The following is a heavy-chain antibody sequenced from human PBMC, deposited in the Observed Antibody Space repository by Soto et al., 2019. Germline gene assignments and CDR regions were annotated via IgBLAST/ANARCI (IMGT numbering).Heavy chain of an antibody. CDR3: ARYGSRDGYNYDIGGNNWFDP. CDR2: ISAYNGNT. D-gene: IGHD5-12*01. CDR1: GYTFTSYG. Sequence: GASVKVSCKASGYTFTSYGISWVRQAPGQGLEWMGWISAYNGNTNYAQKLQGRVTMTTDTSTNQFSLILSSVTAADTAVYICARYGSRDGYNYDIGGNNWFDPWGQGTLVTVSS. J-gene: IGHJ5*02. V-gene: IGHV1-18*01.